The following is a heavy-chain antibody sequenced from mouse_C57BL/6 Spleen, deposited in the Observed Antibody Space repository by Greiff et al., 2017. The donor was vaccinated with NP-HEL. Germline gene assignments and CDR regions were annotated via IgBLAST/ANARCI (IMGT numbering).Heavy chain of an antibody. Sequence: VQLQQSGPELVKPGASVKISCKASGYAFSSSWMNWVKQRPGKGLEWIGRIYPGDGDTNYNGKFKGKATLTADKSSSTAYMQLSSLTSEDSAVYFCARSDYSLWFAYWGQGTLVTVSA. V-gene: IGHV1-82*01. CDR2: IYPGDGDT. J-gene: IGHJ3*01. D-gene: IGHD2-12*01. CDR3: ARSDYSLWFAY. CDR1: GYAFSSSW.